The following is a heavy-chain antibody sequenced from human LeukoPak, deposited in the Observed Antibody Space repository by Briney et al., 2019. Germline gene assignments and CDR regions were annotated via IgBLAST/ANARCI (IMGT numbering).Heavy chain of an antibody. CDR2: ISGGGVST. J-gene: IGHJ4*02. Sequence: PGGSLRLSCAASGFTFSSYAMSWVRQAPGRGLEWVSAISGGGVSTYYADSVKGRFTISRDNSKNTLYLQMNSLRAEDTAVFYCAKASDDVPCFDSWGQGALVTVSS. V-gene: IGHV3-23*01. CDR3: AKASDDVPCFDS. D-gene: IGHD2-2*01. CDR1: GFTFSSYA.